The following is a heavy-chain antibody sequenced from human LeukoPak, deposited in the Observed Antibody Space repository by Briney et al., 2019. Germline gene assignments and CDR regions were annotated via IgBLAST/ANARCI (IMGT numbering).Heavy chain of an antibody. CDR1: GFTFGDYA. J-gene: IGHJ4*02. V-gene: IGHV3-49*04. D-gene: IGHD2-2*01. CDR3: TRAEIDCSSTSCYLY. CDR2: IRSKAYGGTT. Sequence: TGGSLRLYCTASGFTFGDYAMSWVRQAPGKGLEWVGFIRSKAYGGTTEYAASVKGRFTISRDDSKSIAYLQMNSLKTEDTAVYYCTRAEIDCSSTSCYLYWGQGTLVTVSS.